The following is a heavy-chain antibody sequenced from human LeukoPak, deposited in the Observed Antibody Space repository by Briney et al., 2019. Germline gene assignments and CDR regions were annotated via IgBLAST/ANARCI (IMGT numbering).Heavy chain of an antibody. CDR1: GGSISSYY. CDR2: IYYSGST. J-gene: IGHJ4*02. V-gene: IGHV4-59*01. Sequence: SETLSLTCTVSGGSISSYYWSWIRQPPGKGLEWIGYIYYSGSTNYNPSLKSRVAISVDTSKNQFSLKLSSVTAADTAVYYCARGRNYYDSSGYNNWGQGTLVTVSS. D-gene: IGHD3-22*01. CDR3: ARGRNYYDSSGYNN.